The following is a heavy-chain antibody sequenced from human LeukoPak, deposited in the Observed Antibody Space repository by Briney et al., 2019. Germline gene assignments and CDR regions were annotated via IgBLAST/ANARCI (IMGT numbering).Heavy chain of an antibody. Sequence: PGGSLRLSCAASGFTFSSYGMHWVRQAPGKGPEWVAVIWYDGSNKYYADSVKGRFTISRDNSKNTLYLQMNSLRAEDTAVYYCARQKSTVLRYWGQGTTVTVSS. J-gene: IGHJ6*02. V-gene: IGHV3-33*01. D-gene: IGHD3-9*01. CDR2: IWYDGSNK. CDR3: ARQKSTVLRY. CDR1: GFTFSSYG.